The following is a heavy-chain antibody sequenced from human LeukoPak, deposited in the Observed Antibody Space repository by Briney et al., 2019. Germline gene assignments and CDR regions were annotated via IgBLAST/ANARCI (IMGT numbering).Heavy chain of an antibody. CDR1: GFTFCRYW. V-gene: IGHV3-7*01. CDR3: ARDEGIAAAGTPFDY. CDR2: IKQDGSEK. J-gene: IGHJ4*02. D-gene: IGHD6-13*01. Sequence: PGGSLRLSCAASGFTFCRYWMSWVRQAPGKGLEWVANIKQDGSEKYYVDSVKGRFTISRDNAKNSLYLQMNSLRAEDTAVYYCARDEGIAAAGTPFDYWGQGTLVTVSS.